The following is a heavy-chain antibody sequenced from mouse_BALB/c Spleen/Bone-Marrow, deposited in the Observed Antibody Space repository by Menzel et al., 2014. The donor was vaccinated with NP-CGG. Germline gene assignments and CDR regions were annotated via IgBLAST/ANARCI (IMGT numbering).Heavy chain of an antibody. J-gene: IGHJ4*01. D-gene: IGHD1-2*01. CDR1: GFTFSSYA. V-gene: IGHV5-9-3*01. Sequence: DVKLVESGGGLVKPGGSLKLSCAASGFTFSSYAMSWVRQTPEKRLEWVATISSGGSYTYYPDSVKGRFTISRDNAKNTLYLQMSSLRSEDTAMYYCARHLITTATGAMDYWGQGTSVTVSS. CDR2: ISSGGSYT. CDR3: ARHLITTATGAMDY.